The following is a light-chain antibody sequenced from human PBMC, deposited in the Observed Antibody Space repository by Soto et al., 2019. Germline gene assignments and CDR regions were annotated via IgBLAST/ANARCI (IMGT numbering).Light chain of an antibody. CDR1: RSNIGSNT. V-gene: IGLV1-44*01. J-gene: IGLJ3*02. CDR2: SNN. CDR3: AAWDDSLNGWV. Sequence: QSVLTQPPSASGTPGQKIAISCSGSRSNIGSNTVNWYQHLPGTAPKLLIYSNNHRPSGVPVRSSGSRSGTSASLAISGLQSDDESTYYCAAWDDSLNGWVFGGGTKLTVL.